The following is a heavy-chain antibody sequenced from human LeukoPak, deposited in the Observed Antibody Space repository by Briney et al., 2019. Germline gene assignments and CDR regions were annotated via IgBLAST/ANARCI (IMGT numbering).Heavy chain of an antibody. CDR1: GYTFTGYY. D-gene: IGHD3-22*01. CDR3: ARGAHYHDSSEGYDY. V-gene: IGHV1-2*02. Sequence: GASVKVSCKASGYTFTGYYMHWVRQAPGQGLEWRGWINPNSGGTNYAQKFQGRVTMTRDTSIITAYMELSRLRSDDTALYYCARGAHYHDSSEGYDYWGQGTLVTVSS. J-gene: IGHJ4*02. CDR2: INPNSGGT.